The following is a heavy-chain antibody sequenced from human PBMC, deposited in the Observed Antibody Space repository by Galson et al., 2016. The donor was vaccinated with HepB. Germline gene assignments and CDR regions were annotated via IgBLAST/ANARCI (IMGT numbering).Heavy chain of an antibody. CDR1: GGSISSGGYS. CDR2: IYHTGST. J-gene: IGHJ4*02. V-gene: IGHV4-30-2*01. Sequence: TLSLTCAVSGGSISSGGYSWSWIRQPPGKGLEWLGYIYHTGSTYYTPSLKSRVTIAGDRSKNQFSLKLSSVTAADTALYYCARGKGRGGFDYWGQGTLVTISS. D-gene: IGHD3-10*01. CDR3: ARGKGRGGFDY.